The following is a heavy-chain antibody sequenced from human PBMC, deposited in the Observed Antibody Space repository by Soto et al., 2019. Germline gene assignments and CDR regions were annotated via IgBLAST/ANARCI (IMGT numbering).Heavy chain of an antibody. D-gene: IGHD3-22*01. V-gene: IGHV3-43*01. Sequence: GGSLRLSCAASGFTFDDYTMHWVRQAPGKGLEWVSLISWDGGSTYYADSVKGRFTISRDNSKNSLYLQMNSLRTEDTAMYYCAKDTGYYDSSGYYYGGPLDYWGQGTLVTVSS. J-gene: IGHJ4*02. CDR1: GFTFDDYT. CDR2: ISWDGGST. CDR3: AKDTGYYDSSGYYYGGPLDY.